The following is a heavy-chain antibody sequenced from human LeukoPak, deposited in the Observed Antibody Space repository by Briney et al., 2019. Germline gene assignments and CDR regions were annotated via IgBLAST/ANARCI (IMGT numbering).Heavy chain of an antibody. CDR2: MNPNSGNT. CDR3: ARGQWGAAAMDV. CDR1: GYTFTSYD. Sequence: ASVKVSCKASGYTFTSYDINWVRQATGQGLEWMGWMNPNSGNTGYAQKFQGRVTMTRNTSISTAYMELSSLRSEDTAVYYCARGQWGAAAMDVWGQGTTVTVSS. D-gene: IGHD6-13*01. V-gene: IGHV1-8*01. J-gene: IGHJ6*02.